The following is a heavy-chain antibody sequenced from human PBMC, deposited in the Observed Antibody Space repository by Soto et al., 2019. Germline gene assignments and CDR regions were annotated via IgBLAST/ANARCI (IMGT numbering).Heavy chain of an antibody. J-gene: IGHJ4*02. D-gene: IGHD3-10*01. CDR2: IYYSGNI. CDR1: GGSISGSRYY. CDR3: VRHHDYYESRRYFDS. V-gene: IGHV4-39*01. Sequence: PSETLSLTCTVSGGSISGSRYYWGWIRQPPGKGLEWIGTIYYSGNIFYNPSLKSRVTISVDSSKRQFSLHLTSVAAADTGIYYCVRHHDYYESRRYFDSWAQGTLVTVSS.